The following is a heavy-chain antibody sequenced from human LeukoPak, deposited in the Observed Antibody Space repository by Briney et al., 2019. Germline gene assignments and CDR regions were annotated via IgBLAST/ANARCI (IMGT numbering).Heavy chain of an antibody. D-gene: IGHD6-13*01. V-gene: IGHV3-7*01. CDR2: IKQDGSEK. Sequence: GGSLRLSCAASGFTFSSYWMTWVRQAPGKGLEWVANIKQDGSEKYYVDSVKGRFTISRDNAKNSLYLQMNSLRAEDTAVYYCAREAGGVGQQLYYFDYWGQGTLVTVSS. CDR1: GFTFSSYW. CDR3: AREAGGVGQQLYYFDY. J-gene: IGHJ4*02.